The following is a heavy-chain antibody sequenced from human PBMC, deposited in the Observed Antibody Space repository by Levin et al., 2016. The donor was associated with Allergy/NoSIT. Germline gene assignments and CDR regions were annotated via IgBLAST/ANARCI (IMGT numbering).Heavy chain of an antibody. D-gene: IGHD3-22*01. J-gene: IGHJ6*03. Sequence: ASVKVSCKASGYTFTSYGISWVRQAPGQGLEWMGWISAYNGNTNYAQKLQGRVTMTTDTSTSTAYMELRSLRSDDTAVYYCARDPYYDSSGYLLYYYYYYMDVWGKGTTVTVPS. CDR3: ARDPYYDSSGYLLYYYYYYMDV. CDR1: GYTFTSYG. V-gene: IGHV1-18*01. CDR2: ISAYNGNT.